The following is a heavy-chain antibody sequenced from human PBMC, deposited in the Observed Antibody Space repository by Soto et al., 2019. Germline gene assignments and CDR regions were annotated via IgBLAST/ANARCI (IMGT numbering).Heavy chain of an antibody. D-gene: IGHD6-13*01. CDR2: IYYSGST. Sequence: SEILSLTCTVSGCSISSYYWSWIRQPPGKGLEWIGYIYYSGSTNYNPSLKSRVTISVDTSKNQFSLKLSSVTAADTAVYYCAREIRGSSWYNYYGMDVWGQGTTVTVSS. CDR1: GCSISSYY. CDR3: AREIRGSSWYNYYGMDV. J-gene: IGHJ6*02. V-gene: IGHV4-59*01.